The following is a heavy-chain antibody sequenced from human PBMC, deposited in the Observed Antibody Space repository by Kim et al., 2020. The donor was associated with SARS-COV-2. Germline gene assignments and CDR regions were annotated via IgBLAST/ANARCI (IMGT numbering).Heavy chain of an antibody. J-gene: IGHJ4*02. D-gene: IGHD3-10*01. Sequence: GGSLRLSCAASGFTFSSYAMSWVRQAPGKGLEWVSAISGSGGSTYYADSVKGRFTISRDNSKNTLYLQMNSLRAEDTAVYYCIGSGSYYSDFDYWGQGTLVTVSS. CDR1: GFTFSSYA. CDR3: IGSGSYYSDFDY. V-gene: IGHV3-23*01. CDR2: ISGSGGST.